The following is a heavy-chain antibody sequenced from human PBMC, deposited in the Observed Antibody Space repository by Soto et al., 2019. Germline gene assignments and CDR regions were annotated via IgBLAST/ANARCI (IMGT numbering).Heavy chain of an antibody. CDR1: GGSVSSGSYY. Sequence: WETLSLTCTVSGGSVSSGSYYWSWIRQPPGKGLEWIGYIYYSGSTNYNPSLKSRVTISVDTSKNQFSLKLSSVTAADTAVYYCARDPGYYYDSSGYYYYYGMDVWGQGTTVTVSS. D-gene: IGHD3-22*01. V-gene: IGHV4-61*01. CDR3: ARDPGYYYDSSGYYYYYGMDV. CDR2: IYYSGST. J-gene: IGHJ6*02.